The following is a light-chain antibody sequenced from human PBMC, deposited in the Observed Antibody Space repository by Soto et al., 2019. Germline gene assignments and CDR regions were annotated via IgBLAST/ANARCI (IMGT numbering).Light chain of an antibody. CDR2: GAS. CDR3: QQYGSSLWT. J-gene: IGKJ1*01. CDR1: QSVSSSY. V-gene: IGKV3-20*01. Sequence: EIVLTQSPGTLSLSPGERATLSCRASQSVSSSYLAWYQQKPGQAPRLLIYGASNRATGIPDRFSGSGSGTDFTLTISRLEPEDFAVYYCQQYGSSLWTVGQGTKVELK.